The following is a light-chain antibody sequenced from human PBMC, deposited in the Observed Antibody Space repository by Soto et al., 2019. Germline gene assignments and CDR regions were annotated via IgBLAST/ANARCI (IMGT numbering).Light chain of an antibody. CDR2: DSF. CDR1: QTINTW. V-gene: IGKV1-5*01. Sequence: DIQMTQSPSTLSASVGDSVTITCRASQTINTWLAWYQQKPGRAPNLLIYDSFSLQSGVPSRFSGSGSGTEFTLTISSLQPDDSATYYCQQYNSYSWTFGQGTKVEIK. J-gene: IGKJ1*01. CDR3: QQYNSYSWT.